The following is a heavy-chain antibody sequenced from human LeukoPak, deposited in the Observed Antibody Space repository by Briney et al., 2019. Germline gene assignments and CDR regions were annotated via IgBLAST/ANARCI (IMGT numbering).Heavy chain of an antibody. V-gene: IGHV3-74*01. D-gene: IGHD1-26*01. CDR1: GFTFISYW. Sequence: GGSLRLSCAASGFTFISYWMHWVRQGPGKGLVWVSRISNDGSSTIYADSVKGRFTISRDNAKNTLYLQMNSLRAEDTAVYYCAKEMQAGLGACGLWGQGTLVTVSS. CDR3: AKEMQAGLGACGL. J-gene: IGHJ4*02. CDR2: ISNDGSST.